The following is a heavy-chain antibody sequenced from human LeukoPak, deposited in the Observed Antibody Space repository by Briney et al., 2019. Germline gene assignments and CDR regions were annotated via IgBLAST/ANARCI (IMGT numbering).Heavy chain of an antibody. V-gene: IGHV3-7*01. CDR3: ARVSRFGVVVVGFDY. CDR2: IKQDGSEK. CDR1: GFTFRVYW. Sequence: GGSLRLSCEASGFTFRVYWMSWVRQAPGKGLEWVANIKQDGSEKYYVDSVKGRFAISRDNAKNSLYLQMNSLRAEDTAVYYCARVSRFGVVVVGFDYWGQGTLVTVSS. J-gene: IGHJ4*02. D-gene: IGHD3-3*01.